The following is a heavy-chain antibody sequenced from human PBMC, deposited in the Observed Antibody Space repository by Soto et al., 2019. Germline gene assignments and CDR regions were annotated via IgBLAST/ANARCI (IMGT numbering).Heavy chain of an antibody. D-gene: IGHD1-26*01. Sequence: QVQLVQSGAEVKKPGSSVKVSCKASGGTFSSYSINWVRQAPGQGLEWMGEIIPIFGTAYYAQKFQCRVTITADESTSTAYMELSSLRSEDTAVYYCARDGGRHSGGIDYWGQGTLVTVSS. CDR3: ARDGGRHSGGIDY. CDR1: GGTFSSYS. V-gene: IGHV1-69*01. CDR2: IIPIFGTA. J-gene: IGHJ4*02.